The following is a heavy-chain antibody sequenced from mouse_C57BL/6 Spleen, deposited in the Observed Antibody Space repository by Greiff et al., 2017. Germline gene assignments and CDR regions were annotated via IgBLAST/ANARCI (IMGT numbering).Heavy chain of an antibody. V-gene: IGHV1-81*01. J-gene: IGHJ2*01. CDR2: IYPRSGNT. CDR1: GYTFTSYG. CDR3: ARGVSSYYFDY. Sequence: VKLVESGAELARPGASVKLSCKASGYTFTSYGISWVKQRTGQGLEWIGEIYPRSGNTYYNEKFKGKATLTADKSSSTAYMELRSLTSEDSAVYFCARGVSSYYFDYWGQGTTLTVSS.